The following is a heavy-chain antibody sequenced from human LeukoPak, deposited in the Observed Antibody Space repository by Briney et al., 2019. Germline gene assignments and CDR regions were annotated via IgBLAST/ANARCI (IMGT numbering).Heavy chain of an antibody. CDR2: IYTSGST. CDR3: ARVNREMATITP. Sequence: SETLSLTCVVSGDSISSGGYSWSWIRQTPGKGLEWIGRIYTSGSTNYNPSLKSRVTISVDTSKNQFSLKLSSVTAADTAVYYCARVNREMATITPWGQGTLVTVSS. D-gene: IGHD5-24*01. V-gene: IGHV4-61*02. CDR1: GDSISSGGYS. J-gene: IGHJ4*02.